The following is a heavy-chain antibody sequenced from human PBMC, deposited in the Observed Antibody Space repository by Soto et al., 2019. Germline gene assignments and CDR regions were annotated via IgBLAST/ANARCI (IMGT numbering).Heavy chain of an antibody. D-gene: IGHD2-15*01. CDR1: GFTFSSYG. CDR2: ISGSSSTK. CDR3: AKDLVGSNADYYDY. J-gene: IGHJ4*02. V-gene: IGHV3-23*01. Sequence: PGGPLSLSCTASGFTFSSYGMNWVRQAPGKGMEWVSSISGSSSTKYYADSVKGRFTISRENSKNTLYLQMNSLRAEDAAVYYCAKDLVGSNADYYDYWGQGTLVTVSS.